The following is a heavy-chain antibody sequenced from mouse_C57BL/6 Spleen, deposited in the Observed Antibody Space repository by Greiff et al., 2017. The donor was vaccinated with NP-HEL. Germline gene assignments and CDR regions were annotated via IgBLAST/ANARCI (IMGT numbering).Heavy chain of an antibody. CDR1: GYTFTDYN. CDR3: ARSGYDGYSPGMDY. D-gene: IGHD2-3*01. J-gene: IGHJ4*01. CDR2: INPNTGGP. V-gene: IGHV1-18*01. Sequence: VPVKQSGPELVKPGASVKIPCKASGYTFTDYNMDWVKQSHGKSLEWIGDINPNTGGPIYNQKFKCTATLPVDKSSSTADMELRSLTSEDTAVYYCARSGYDGYSPGMDYWGQGTSVTVSS.